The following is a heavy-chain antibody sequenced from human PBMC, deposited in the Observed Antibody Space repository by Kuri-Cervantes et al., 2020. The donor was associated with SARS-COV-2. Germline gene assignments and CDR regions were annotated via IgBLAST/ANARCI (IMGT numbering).Heavy chain of an antibody. CDR2: ISANNGNT. V-gene: IGHV1-18*01. D-gene: IGHD2-8*01. CDR1: GYTFTSYG. CDR3: ARRRSELYVYCIDY. Sequence: ASVKVSCKASGYTFTSYGISWVRQAPGQGLEWMGWISANNGNTNYAQKLQGGVTMTTDTSTSTAYMELRSLRSDDTAVYYCARRRSELYVYCIDYWGQGTLVTVSS. J-gene: IGHJ4*02.